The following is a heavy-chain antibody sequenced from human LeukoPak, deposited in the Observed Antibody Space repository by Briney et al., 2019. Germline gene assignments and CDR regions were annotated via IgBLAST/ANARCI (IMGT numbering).Heavy chain of an antibody. CDR3: ASRLKAAAGKFDY. D-gene: IGHD6-13*01. J-gene: IGHJ4*02. V-gene: IGHV4-4*02. Sequence: SETLSLTCAVSGGSISSSNWWSWVRQPPGKGLEWIGEIYHSGSTNYNPSPKSRVTISVDKSKNQFSLKLSSVTAADTAVYYCASRLKAAAGKFDYWGQGTLVTVSS. CDR1: GGSISSSNW. CDR2: IYHSGST.